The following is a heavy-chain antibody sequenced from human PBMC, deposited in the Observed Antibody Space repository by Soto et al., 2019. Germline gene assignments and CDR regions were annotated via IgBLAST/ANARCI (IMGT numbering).Heavy chain of an antibody. J-gene: IGHJ4*02. CDR3: ARIPRIAAAGMFDY. Sequence: LRRSCAASGFTFSDYYMSWIRQAPGKGLEWVSYISSSGSTIYYADSVKGRFTISRDNAKNSLYLQMNSLRAEDTAVYYCARIPRIAAAGMFDYWGQGTLVTVYS. V-gene: IGHV3-11*01. CDR2: ISSSGSTI. D-gene: IGHD6-13*01. CDR1: GFTFSDYY.